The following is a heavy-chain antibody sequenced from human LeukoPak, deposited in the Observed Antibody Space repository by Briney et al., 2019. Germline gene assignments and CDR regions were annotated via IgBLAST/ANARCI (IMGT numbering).Heavy chain of an antibody. D-gene: IGHD1-26*01. CDR3: ARQRGRWDSFDY. J-gene: IGHJ4*02. V-gene: IGHV4-39*01. CDR1: GGSFSSSSYY. CDR2: ISYSGST. Sequence: SETLSLTCSVSGGSFSSSSYYWGWIRQPPGKGLEWIGSISYSGSTFYNPSLKSRVTISVDTSKNHFSLKLSSVTAADTAVYYCARQRGRWDSFDYWGQGTLVTVSS.